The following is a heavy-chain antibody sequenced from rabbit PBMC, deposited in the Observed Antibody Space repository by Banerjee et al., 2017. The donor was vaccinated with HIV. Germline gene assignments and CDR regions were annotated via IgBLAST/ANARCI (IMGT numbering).Heavy chain of an antibody. Sequence: QSLEESGGDLVKPGASLTLTCTASGFSFSSIYYMCWVRQAPGKGLEWIGCIVAGSSGSTYYASWAKGRFTISKTSSTTVTLQMTSLTAADTATYFCARDPGGVVIYDWDLWGQGTLVTVS. CDR1: GFSFSSIYY. J-gene: IGHJ3*01. CDR2: IVAGSSGST. CDR3: ARDPGGVVIYDWDL. D-gene: IGHD1-1*01. V-gene: IGHV1S40*01.